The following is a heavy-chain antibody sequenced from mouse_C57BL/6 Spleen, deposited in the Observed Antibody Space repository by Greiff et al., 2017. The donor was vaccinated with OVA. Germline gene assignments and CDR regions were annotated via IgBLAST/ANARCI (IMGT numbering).Heavy chain of an antibody. V-gene: IGHV10-1*01. Sequence: EVQLQESGGGLVQPKGSLKLSCAASGFSFNTYAMNWVRQAPGKGLEWVARIRSKSNNYATYYADSVKARVTISRDDSESMLYLQMNNLKTEDAAMYCCVRHERGDFDYWGQGTTLTVSS. J-gene: IGHJ2*01. CDR2: IRSKSNNYAT. CDR1: GFSFNTYA. CDR3: VRHERGDFDY. D-gene: IGHD1-1*02.